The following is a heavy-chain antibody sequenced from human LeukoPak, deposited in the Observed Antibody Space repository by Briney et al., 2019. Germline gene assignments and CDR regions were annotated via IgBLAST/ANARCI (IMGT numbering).Heavy chain of an antibody. CDR1: GYTFTGHY. J-gene: IGHJ5*02. D-gene: IGHD3-9*01. Sequence: ASVKVSCKASGYTFTGHYMHWVRQAPGQGLEWMGWINPNSGGTNYAQKFQGRVTMTRDTSISTAYMELSRLRSDDTAVYYCARDANVLRYFDWSNNWFDPWGQGTLVTVSS. V-gene: IGHV1-2*02. CDR3: ARDANVLRYFDWSNNWFDP. CDR2: INPNSGGT.